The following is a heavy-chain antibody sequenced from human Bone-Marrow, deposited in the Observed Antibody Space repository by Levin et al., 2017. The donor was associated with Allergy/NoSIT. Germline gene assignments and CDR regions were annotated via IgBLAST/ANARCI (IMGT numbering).Heavy chain of an antibody. D-gene: IGHD5-12*01. V-gene: IGHV4-59*01. Sequence: PSETLSLTCTVSGGSISSYYWSWIRQPPGKGLEWIGYIYYSGSTNYNPSLKSRVTISVDTSKNQFSLKLSSVTAADTAVYYCARAAVDSRVMFDYWGQGTLVTVSS. CDR1: GGSISSYY. CDR2: IYYSGST. J-gene: IGHJ4*02. CDR3: ARAAVDSRVMFDY.